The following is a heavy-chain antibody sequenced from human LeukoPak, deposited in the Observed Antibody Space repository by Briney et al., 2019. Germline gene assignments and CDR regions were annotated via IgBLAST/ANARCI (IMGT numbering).Heavy chain of an antibody. CDR1: GGTFSSYT. CDR2: IIPILGIA. V-gene: IGHV1-69*04. J-gene: IGHJ4*02. Sequence: SVKVSCKASGGTFSSYTISWVRQAPGQGLEWMGRIIPILGIANYAQKFQGRVTITADKSTSTAYMELSSPRSEDTAVYYCARDSSSGGFDYWGQGTLVTVSS. D-gene: IGHD6-6*01. CDR3: ARDSSSGGFDY.